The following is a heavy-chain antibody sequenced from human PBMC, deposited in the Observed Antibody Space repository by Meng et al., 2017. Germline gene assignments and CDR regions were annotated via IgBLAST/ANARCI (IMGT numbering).Heavy chain of an antibody. CDR3: ARHRSSGWYKDDAFDI. CDR2: ISAAGSYI. V-gene: IGHV3-21*01. J-gene: IGHJ3*02. D-gene: IGHD6-19*01. CDR1: GITFSSDT. Sequence: VQSGGSGGGLVKPGGSLTLSCVGSGITFSSDTMNWVRQPPGKGLEWVSSISAAGSYIYYADSVKGRFTISRDNAKSSLFLHMYNLRAEDTAVYYCARHRSSGWYKDDAFDIWGQGTMVTVSS.